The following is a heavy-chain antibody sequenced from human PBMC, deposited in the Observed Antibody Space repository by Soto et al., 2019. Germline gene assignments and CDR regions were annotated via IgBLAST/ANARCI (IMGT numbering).Heavy chain of an antibody. V-gene: IGHV3-23*01. CDR2: ISASGRAT. J-gene: IGHJ4*02. Sequence: DVQLLESGGGLVQPGGPLRLSWAAAGFRFSAFPILWFRRCPGKSWEWVSAISASGRATYYAASVKGRFTISRDNSQNMLFLHMDNLRGEDSALYYCSKDLRPGDLVYWGQGTLVTVSS. D-gene: IGHD1-1*01. CDR1: GFRFSAFP. CDR3: SKDLRPGDLVY.